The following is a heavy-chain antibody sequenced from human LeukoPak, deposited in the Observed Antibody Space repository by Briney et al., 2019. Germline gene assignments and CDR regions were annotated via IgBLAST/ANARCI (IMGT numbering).Heavy chain of an antibody. J-gene: IGHJ4*02. CDR2: IYGGGAT. CDR3: VRLLPASRRYFDY. V-gene: IGHV3-53*01. Sequence: GGSLRLSCAASGLIVSSDYLAWVRQAPGKGLEWISVIYGGGATYYADSVRGRFTISRDNSKNELSLQMNSLRVEDTAVYHCVRLLPASRRYFDYWGQGTLVTVSS. CDR1: GLIVSSDY. D-gene: IGHD6-6*01.